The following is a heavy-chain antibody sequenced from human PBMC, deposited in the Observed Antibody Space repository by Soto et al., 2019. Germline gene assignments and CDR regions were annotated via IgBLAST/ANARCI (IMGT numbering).Heavy chain of an antibody. D-gene: IGHD4-17*01. CDR2: ISGRGGST. Sequence: GGSLRLSCAASGFTFSSYAMSWVRQAPGKGLEWVSAISGRGGSTYYADSVKGRFTISRDNSKNTLYLQMNSLRAEDTDVYYCAKIYGDSYYYGMDVWGQGTTVTVSS. CDR3: AKIYGDSYYYGMDV. V-gene: IGHV3-23*01. J-gene: IGHJ6*02. CDR1: GFTFSSYA.